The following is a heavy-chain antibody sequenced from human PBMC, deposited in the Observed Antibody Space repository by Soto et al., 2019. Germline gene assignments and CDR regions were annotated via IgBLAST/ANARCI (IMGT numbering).Heavy chain of an antibody. Sequence: QVHLVESGGGLVKPGGSLRLSCAASGFTFSDAYMSWIRQAPGKGLEGVSYISHTSHYMKYSDSVEGRFTVSRDNAKNSLYLHMNSLRAEDTAVYYCAKTVGLGPFGHFTLWGRGTLVIVSS. D-gene: IGHD1-26*01. V-gene: IGHV3-11*05. J-gene: IGHJ2*01. CDR1: GFTFSDAY. CDR3: AKTVGLGPFGHFTL. CDR2: ISHTSHYM.